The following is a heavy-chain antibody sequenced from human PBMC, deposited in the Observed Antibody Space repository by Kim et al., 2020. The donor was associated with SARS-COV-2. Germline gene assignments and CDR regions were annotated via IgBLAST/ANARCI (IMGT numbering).Heavy chain of an antibody. Sequence: GGSLRLSCAASEFTFSNYVMAWLRQAPGKGLEWVSAISGVYCGTYYANSVKGRFTISRDNSKNTVHLQMNSLRVEDTAVYYCAKRAANGTGPDYVDDWGQRSLATVSS. CDR1: EFTFSNYV. CDR2: ISGVYCGT. CDR3: AKRAANGTGPDYVDD. J-gene: IGHJ4*02. V-gene: IGHV3-23*01. D-gene: IGHD3-10*01.